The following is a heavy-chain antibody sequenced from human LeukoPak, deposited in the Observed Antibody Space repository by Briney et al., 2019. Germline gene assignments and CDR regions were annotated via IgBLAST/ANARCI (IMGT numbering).Heavy chain of an antibody. V-gene: IGHV1-2*02. Sequence: ASVKVSCKASGYTFTGYYMHWVRQAPGQGLEWMGWINPNSGGTHYAQKFQGRVTMTRDTSISTAYMELSRLRYDDTAVYYCARERETVYGMDVWGQGTTVTVSS. CDR2: INPNSGGT. CDR1: GYTFTGYY. J-gene: IGHJ6*02. CDR3: ARERETVYGMDV.